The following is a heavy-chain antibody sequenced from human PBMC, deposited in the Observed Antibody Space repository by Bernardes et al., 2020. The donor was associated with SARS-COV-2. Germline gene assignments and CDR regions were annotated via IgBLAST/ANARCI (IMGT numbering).Heavy chain of an antibody. CDR3: ATSFTTGGMDV. D-gene: IGHD3-22*01. J-gene: IGHJ6*02. CDR2: FYYSGTT. Sequence: SETLSLTCSLSGNSITTPNFWIWMRQTPGKGLQWLGYFYYSGTTYYNPSLKSRVTVSLEKSKNQFALNLSSVTAGDAAVYYCATSFTTGGMDVWGQGTTVTV. V-gene: IGHV4-28*01. CDR1: GNSITTPNF.